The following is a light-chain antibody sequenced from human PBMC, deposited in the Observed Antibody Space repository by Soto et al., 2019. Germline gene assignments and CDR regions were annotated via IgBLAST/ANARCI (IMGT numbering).Light chain of an antibody. Sequence: EIVMTQSPATLSVSPGERATLSCRASQSVRTNFAWYQQRPGQAPRLLISGAFTRATGIPARFSGSGSGTEFTLTISGLQSEDFAVYYCQQYNKWPFTFGPGTKVDI. J-gene: IGKJ3*01. CDR1: QSVRTN. V-gene: IGKV3D-15*01. CDR2: GAF. CDR3: QQYNKWPFT.